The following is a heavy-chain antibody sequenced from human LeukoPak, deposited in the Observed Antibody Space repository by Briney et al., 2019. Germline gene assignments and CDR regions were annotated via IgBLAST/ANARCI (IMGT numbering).Heavy chain of an antibody. CDR1: GFTFSSYS. D-gene: IGHD5-12*01. Sequence: PGGSLRLSWAASGFTFSSYSMNWVRQAPGKRLEWVSSISSSSSYIYYADSVKGRFTISRDNAKNSLYLQMNSLRAEDTAVYYCARDSGYDYAAFNYWGQGTLVTVSS. CDR3: ARDSGYDYAAFNY. CDR2: ISSSSSYI. J-gene: IGHJ4*02. V-gene: IGHV3-21*01.